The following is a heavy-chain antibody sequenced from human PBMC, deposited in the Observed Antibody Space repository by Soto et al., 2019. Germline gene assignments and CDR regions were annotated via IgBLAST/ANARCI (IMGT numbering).Heavy chain of an antibody. Sequence: GASVKVSCKASVFTFSDYGFRWVRQAPRGGLEWMGWISAFNGETNYTQKSEGRVAMTTDAATTTAYMELRSLTVDDTAVYYCVRDQQSLLTVRLNFDYLGQGTVVTVSS. CDR1: VFTFSDYG. J-gene: IGHJ4*02. D-gene: IGHD3-10*01. V-gene: IGHV1-18*01. CDR2: ISAFNGET. CDR3: VRDQQSLLTVRLNFDY.